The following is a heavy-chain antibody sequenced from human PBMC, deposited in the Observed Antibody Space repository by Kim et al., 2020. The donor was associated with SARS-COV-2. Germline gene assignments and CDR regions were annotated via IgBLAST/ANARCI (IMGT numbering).Heavy chain of an antibody. CDR3: AAELNGDFWGGSPFDY. D-gene: IGHD3-3*01. CDR1: GFIFTRYA. CDR2: IYIGSGNT. V-gene: IGHV1-58*01. J-gene: IGHJ4*02. Sequence: SVKVSCKSSGFIFTRYAVHWVRQARGQRLEWMGWIYIGSGNTNYAQKFQERVIITMDRSTSTAYMELNSLRSEDTAVYYCAAELNGDFWGGSPFDYWGQGTLVTVSS.